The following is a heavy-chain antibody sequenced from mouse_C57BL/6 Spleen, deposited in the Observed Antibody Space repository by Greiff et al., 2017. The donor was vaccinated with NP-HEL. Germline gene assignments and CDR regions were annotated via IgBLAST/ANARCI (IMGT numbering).Heavy chain of an antibody. V-gene: IGHV1-82*01. D-gene: IGHD1-1*01. Sequence: QVQLKQSGPELVKPGASVKISCKASGYAFSSSWMNWVKQRPGKGLEWIGRIYPGDGDTNYNGKFKGKATLTADKSSSTAYMQLSSLTSEDSAVYFCAKEITTVVGFDYWGQGTTLTVSS. CDR2: IYPGDGDT. CDR3: AKEITTVVGFDY. CDR1: GYAFSSSW. J-gene: IGHJ2*01.